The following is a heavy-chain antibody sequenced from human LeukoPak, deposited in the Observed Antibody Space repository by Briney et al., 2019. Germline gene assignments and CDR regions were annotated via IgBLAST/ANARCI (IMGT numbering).Heavy chain of an antibody. CDR3: ARSLWFRCDY. J-gene: IGHJ4*02. Sequence: GGSPRLSCAASGFTFSSYEMNWVRQAPGKGLEWVSYISSGGSIIYYADSVKGRFTISRDNAKNSLYLQMNSLRGEDTAVYYCARSLWFRCDYWGQGTLVTVSS. D-gene: IGHD5-18*01. V-gene: IGHV3-48*03. CDR1: GFTFSSYE. CDR2: ISSGGSII.